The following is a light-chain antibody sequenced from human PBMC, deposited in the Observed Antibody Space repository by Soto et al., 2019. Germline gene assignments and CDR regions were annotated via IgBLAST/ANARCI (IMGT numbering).Light chain of an antibody. V-gene: IGKV3-15*01. Sequence: EIVMTQSPATLSVSPGERATVSCRASQSVSSNLAWYQQKPGQAPRLLIYGASTRATGIPARFSGSGSGTEFTLTIGRLQSEDFAVYYCQQYNNWPRTVGQGTKLEIK. CDR2: GAS. J-gene: IGKJ2*01. CDR1: QSVSSN. CDR3: QQYNNWPRT.